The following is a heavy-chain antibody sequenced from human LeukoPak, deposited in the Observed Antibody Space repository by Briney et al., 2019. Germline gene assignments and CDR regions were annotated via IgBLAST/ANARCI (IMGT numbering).Heavy chain of an antibody. V-gene: IGHV4-31*03. D-gene: IGHD3-16*01. CDR1: GGSISSGGYY. Sequence: SETLSLTCTVSGGSISSGGYYWSWIRQHPGKGLEWIGYIYYSGSTYYNPSLKSRVTISVDTSKNQSSLKLSSVTAADTAVYYCARAGGFFSPFGYWGQETLVTVSS. CDR2: IYYSGST. CDR3: ARAGGFFSPFGY. J-gene: IGHJ4*02.